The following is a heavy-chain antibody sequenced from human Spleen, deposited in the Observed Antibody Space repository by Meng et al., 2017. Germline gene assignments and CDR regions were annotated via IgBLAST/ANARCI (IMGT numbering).Heavy chain of an antibody. CDR1: GGSFSGYY. CDR3: AVVVTEEVSIVEH. V-gene: IGHV4-34*01. J-gene: IGHJ1*01. Sequence: QVQLQRGGAGLLKPPETLSPPCVVSGGSFSGYYWSWIRQPPGKGLEWIGEINHSGSTNYNPSLKSRVTISVDTSKNQFSLKLSSVTAADTAVYYCAVVVTEEVSIVEHWGQGTLVTVSS. CDR2: INHSGST. D-gene: IGHD3-22*01.